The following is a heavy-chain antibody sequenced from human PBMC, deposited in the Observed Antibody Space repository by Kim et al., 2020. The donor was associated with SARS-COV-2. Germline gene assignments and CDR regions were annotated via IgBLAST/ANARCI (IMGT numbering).Heavy chain of an antibody. J-gene: IGHJ3*02. V-gene: IGHV4-31*02. Sequence: SPSLKSRVFRSLDTSKNQFSLRLSSVTAADTAVYYCARDNYDTTPGTFDIWGQGTVVSVSS. CDR3: ARDNYDTTPGTFDI. D-gene: IGHD3-22*01.